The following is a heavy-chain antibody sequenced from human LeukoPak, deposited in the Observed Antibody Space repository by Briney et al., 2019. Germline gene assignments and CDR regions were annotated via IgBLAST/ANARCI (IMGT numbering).Heavy chain of an antibody. CDR3: ARDHCGGDCYSNWFDP. Sequence: SETLSLTCTVSGGSISSYYWSWIRQPAGKGLEWIGRIYPSGSTNYNPSLKSRVTMSVDTSKNQFSLKLSSVTAADTAVYYCARDHCGGDCYSNWFDPWGQGTLVTVSS. CDR1: GGSISSYY. V-gene: IGHV4-4*07. J-gene: IGHJ5*02. CDR2: IYPSGST. D-gene: IGHD2-21*02.